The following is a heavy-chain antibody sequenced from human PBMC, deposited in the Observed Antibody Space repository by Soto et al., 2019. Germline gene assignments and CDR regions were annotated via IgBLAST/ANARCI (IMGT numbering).Heavy chain of an antibody. D-gene: IGHD6-19*01. V-gene: IGHV4-39*07. CDR2: VYYSGGT. J-gene: IGHJ6*02. Sequence: SETLSLTCDVSGGSIDNSHSFWGWVRQPPGRGLEFLGSVYYSGGTYYNPSLRSRLTLSADTSRNQFSLRLSSVTAADTAVYYCTRLRWLQPPTRPDHYYYGMDVWGPGTTVTVSS. CDR1: GGSIDNSHSF. CDR3: TRLRWLQPPTRPDHYYYGMDV.